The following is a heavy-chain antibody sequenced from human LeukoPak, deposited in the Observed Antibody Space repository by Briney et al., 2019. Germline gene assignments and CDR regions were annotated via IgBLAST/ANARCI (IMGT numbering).Heavy chain of an antibody. V-gene: IGHV3-66*01. CDR2: IYSDGST. J-gene: IGHJ6*02. CDR1: GFTVSSNY. D-gene: IGHD1-14*01. Sequence: GGSLRLSCAASGFTVSSNYMTWVRQAPGKGLEWVSVIYSDGSTYYTDSVKGRFTISRDNSKNTLYLQMSSLRVEDTAVYYCARAPGTTLYYGGMDVWGQGTTVTVSS. CDR3: ARAPGTTLYYGGMDV.